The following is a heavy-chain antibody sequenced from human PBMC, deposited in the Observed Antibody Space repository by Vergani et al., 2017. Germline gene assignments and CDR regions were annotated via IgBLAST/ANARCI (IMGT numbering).Heavy chain of an antibody. J-gene: IGHJ6*02. D-gene: IGHD6-6*01. Sequence: QVQLQESGPGLVKPSQTLSLTCTVSGGPISSGSYYWSWIRQPAGKGLEWIGRIYTSGRTNYNPSLKSRVTISVDTSKNQFSLKLSSVTAADTAVYYCAGSLYYYYGMDVWGQGTTVTVSS. CDR2: IYTSGRT. CDR3: AGSLYYYYGMDV. V-gene: IGHV4-61*02. CDR1: GGPISSGSYY.